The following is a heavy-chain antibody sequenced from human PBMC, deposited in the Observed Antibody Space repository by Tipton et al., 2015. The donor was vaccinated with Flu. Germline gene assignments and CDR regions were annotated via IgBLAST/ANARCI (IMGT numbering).Heavy chain of an antibody. CDR2: IKQDGSET. Sequence: GSLRLSCAASGFISGDFWMSWLRQAPGKGLEWVANIKQDGSETDYVDSVKGRFSISRDNAKNSVYLQMISLRAEDTAVYYCARDGPEWNYFSYMDVWGEGTTVTVSS. D-gene: IGHD3-3*01. V-gene: IGHV3-7*01. CDR3: ARDGPEWNYFSYMDV. J-gene: IGHJ6*03. CDR1: GFISGDFW.